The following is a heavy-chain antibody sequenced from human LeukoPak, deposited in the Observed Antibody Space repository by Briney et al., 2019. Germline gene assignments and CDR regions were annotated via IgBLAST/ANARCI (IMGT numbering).Heavy chain of an antibody. D-gene: IGHD1-26*01. J-gene: IGHJ4*02. Sequence: PGGSLRLSCAASGFTFSSYSMNWVRQAPGKGLEWVANIKEDGSAKYYVDSVKGRLTISRDNAEKSLYLQMNSLRAEDTAVYYCARYSGNVHSFHYWGQGTLVTVSS. CDR2: IKEDGSAK. V-gene: IGHV3-7*05. CDR1: GFTFSSYS. CDR3: ARYSGNVHSFHY.